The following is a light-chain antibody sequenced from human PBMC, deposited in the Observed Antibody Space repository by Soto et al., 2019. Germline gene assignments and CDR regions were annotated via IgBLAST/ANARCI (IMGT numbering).Light chain of an antibody. CDR1: NSDVGAYNL. CDR3: CSYAGGVTFYV. V-gene: IGLV2-23*02. CDR2: EVS. J-gene: IGLJ1*01. Sequence: QSVLTQPASVSGSPGQSITISCTGTNSDVGAYNLVSWYQQYPGKAPKLIIFEVSKRPSGVSDRFSGSKSGNTASLTISGLQAEDEADYYCCSYAGGVTFYVFGTGTQLTVL.